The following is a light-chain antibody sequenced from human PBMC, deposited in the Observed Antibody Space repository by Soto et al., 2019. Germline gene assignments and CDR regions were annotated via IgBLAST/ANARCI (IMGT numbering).Light chain of an antibody. CDR3: SSYSGSNNFDV. Sequence: QSALTQPPSASGSPGQSVTISCTGTSSDVGGYNYVSWYQQHPGKAPKLMIYEVFKRPSGVPDRCSGSKSGNTASLTVSGLQDEDEEDYYCSSYSGSNNFDVFGTGTKLTVL. V-gene: IGLV2-8*01. CDR2: EVF. J-gene: IGLJ1*01. CDR1: SSDVGGYNY.